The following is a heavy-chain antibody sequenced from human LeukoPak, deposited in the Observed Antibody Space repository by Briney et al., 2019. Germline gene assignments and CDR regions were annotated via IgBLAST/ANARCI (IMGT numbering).Heavy chain of an antibody. D-gene: IGHD1-7*01. V-gene: IGHV4-39*02. CDR3: TKERAGTIVDS. CDR2: VYYTGGT. Sequence: SETLSLTCTVSGDSFPSTTYYWGWIRQPPGKGLEWIGSVYYTGGTYYNPSLKSRLTISLDTSKNQFSLKLSSVTAADTALYYCTKERAGTIVDSWGQGALVTVSS. CDR1: GDSFPSTTYY. J-gene: IGHJ5*01.